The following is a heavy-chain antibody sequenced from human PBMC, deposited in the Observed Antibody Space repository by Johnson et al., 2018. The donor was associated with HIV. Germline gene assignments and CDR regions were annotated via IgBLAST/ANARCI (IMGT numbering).Heavy chain of an antibody. V-gene: IGHV3-7*05. D-gene: IGHD1-14*01. Sequence: VQLVESGGGVVQPGKSLRLSCAAPGFTFSSYWMSWVRQAPGKGLEWVANMNQDGSEKYYVDSVKGRFTISRDNAKNSLYLQMNSLRAEDTAVYYCARDETYRRYALTAFDIWGQGTMVTVSS. CDR3: ARDETYRRYALTAFDI. J-gene: IGHJ3*02. CDR1: GFTFSSYW. CDR2: MNQDGSEK.